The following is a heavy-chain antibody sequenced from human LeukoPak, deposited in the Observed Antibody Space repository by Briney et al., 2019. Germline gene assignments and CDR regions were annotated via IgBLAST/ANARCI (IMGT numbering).Heavy chain of an antibody. D-gene: IGHD6-19*01. J-gene: IGHJ3*02. CDR2: IYSGGST. CDR3: ARESEAVASDAFDI. Sequence: PGGSLRLSCAASGFTFSSYAMNWVRQAPGKGLEWVSVIYSGGSTYYADSVKGRFTISRDNSKNTLYLQMNSLRAEDTAVYYCARESEAVASDAFDIWGQGTMVTVSS. CDR1: GFTFSSYA. V-gene: IGHV3-66*01.